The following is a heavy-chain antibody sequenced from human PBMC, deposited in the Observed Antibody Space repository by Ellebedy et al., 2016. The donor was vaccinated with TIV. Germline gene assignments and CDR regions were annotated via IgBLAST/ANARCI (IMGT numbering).Heavy chain of an antibody. CDR3: TRWGTMGEYKGFDP. D-gene: IGHD3-16*01. CDR1: GYTFTNFN. CDR2: INPKSGDT. J-gene: IGHJ5*02. Sequence: AASVQVSCKASGYTFTNFNINCGRHPSGQDLVGMGLINPKSGDTVYSQKFQGRVTMTTNTPMNTAYMHLTSLRSEDTAVYFWTRWGTMGEYKGFDPWGRGTLVIVSS. V-gene: IGHV1-8*01.